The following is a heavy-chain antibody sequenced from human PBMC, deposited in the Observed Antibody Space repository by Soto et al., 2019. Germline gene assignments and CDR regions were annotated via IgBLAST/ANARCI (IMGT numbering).Heavy chain of an antibody. CDR3: ARGYCSGGSCYEADY. D-gene: IGHD2-15*01. CDR2: ISACNGNT. V-gene: IGHV1-18*01. J-gene: IGHJ4*02. CDR1: GYTFTSYG. Sequence: GASVKVSCKASGYTFTSYGISWVRQAPGQRLEWMGWISACNGNTNYSQKFQGRVTITRDTSASTAYMELSSLRSEDTAVYYCARGYCSGGSCYEADYWGQGTLVTVSS.